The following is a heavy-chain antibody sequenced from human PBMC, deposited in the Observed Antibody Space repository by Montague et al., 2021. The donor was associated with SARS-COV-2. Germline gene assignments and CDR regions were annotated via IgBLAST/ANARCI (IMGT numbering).Heavy chain of an antibody. V-gene: IGHV4-59*01. CDR3: ARTSRGSRYFYGVDV. CDR1: GDSISDYY. D-gene: IGHD3-10*01. J-gene: IGHJ6*02. Sequence: SETLSLTCTVSGDSISDYYRSWIRQHPGMGPAWIGYIFRSGATNYNPPLKSRVIISLDTSKSQFSLRLSSVTAADTAIYYCARTSRGSRYFYGVDVWGQGTTVTVSS. CDR2: IFRSGAT.